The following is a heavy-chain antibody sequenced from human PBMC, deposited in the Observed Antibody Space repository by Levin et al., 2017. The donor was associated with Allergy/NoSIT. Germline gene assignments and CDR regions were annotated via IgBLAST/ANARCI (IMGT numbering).Heavy chain of an antibody. CDR3: ARLRPDDYDYWSGYYGTSLFDY. CDR2: IYPSDSDS. Sequence: GESLKISCKVSGYNFYTFWIGWVRQKPGKGLEWMGIIYPSDSDSRYNPSFQGHVTFSVDKATSTAYLRWNSLTNSDSAMYFCARLRPDDYDYWSGYYGTSLFDYWGQGTQVTVSS. J-gene: IGHJ4*02. V-gene: IGHV5-51*01. D-gene: IGHD3-3*01. CDR1: GYNFYTFW.